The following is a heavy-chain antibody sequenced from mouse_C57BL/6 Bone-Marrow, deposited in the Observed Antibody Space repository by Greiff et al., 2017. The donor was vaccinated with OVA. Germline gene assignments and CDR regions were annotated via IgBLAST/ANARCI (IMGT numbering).Heavy chain of an antibody. CDR2: ISNGGGST. Sequence: EVKVVESGGGLVQPGGSLKLSCAASGFTFSDYYMYWVRQTPEKRLEWVAYISNGGGSTYYPDTVKGRFTISRDNAKNTLYLQMSRLKSEDTAMYYCARRRYCDVWGTGTTVTVSS. J-gene: IGHJ1*03. CDR1: GFTFSDYY. V-gene: IGHV5-12*01. CDR3: ARRRYCDV.